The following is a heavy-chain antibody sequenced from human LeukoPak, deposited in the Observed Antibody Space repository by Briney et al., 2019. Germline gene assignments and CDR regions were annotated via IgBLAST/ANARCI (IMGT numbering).Heavy chain of an antibody. J-gene: IGHJ4*02. CDR2: INPSGGST. CDR1: GYTFTRYY. D-gene: IGHD3-10*01. CDR3: ARDFSVGEFPTDY. V-gene: IGHV1-46*01. Sequence: ASVKVSCKASGYTFTRYYIHWVRQAPGQGLEWLGIINPSGGSTSNTQKFQGRVTMTTDMSTSTVYMELSSLRSEDTAVYYCARDFSVGEFPTDYWGQGTLVTVSS.